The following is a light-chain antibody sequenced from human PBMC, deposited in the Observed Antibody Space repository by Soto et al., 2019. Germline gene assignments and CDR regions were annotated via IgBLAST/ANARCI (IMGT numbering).Light chain of an antibody. CDR3: QQYGSSGT. V-gene: IGKV3-20*01. CDR1: QSVSNNY. J-gene: IGKJ1*01. CDR2: GES. Sequence: EIVLTQSPGTLSLSPGERATLSCRASQSVSNNYLAWYQQKPGQAPRLLIYGESNRATGIPDRFSGSGYVTDFTLTISRLEPEDFAVYYCQQYGSSGTFGQGTKVEIK.